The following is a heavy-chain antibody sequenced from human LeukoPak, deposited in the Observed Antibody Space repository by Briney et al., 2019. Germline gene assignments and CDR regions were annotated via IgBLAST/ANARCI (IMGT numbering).Heavy chain of an antibody. J-gene: IGHJ3*02. CDR3: AGDKSYAFDI. V-gene: IGHV3-48*01. Sequence: PGGSLRLSCAASGFAFSSYSMNWVRQAPGKGLEWVSYITSSSGSIHYADSVRGRFTISRDNAKNSLYLQMNSLRAEDTAVYYCAGDKSYAFDIWGQGTTVTVSS. CDR2: ITSSSGSI. CDR1: GFAFSSYS.